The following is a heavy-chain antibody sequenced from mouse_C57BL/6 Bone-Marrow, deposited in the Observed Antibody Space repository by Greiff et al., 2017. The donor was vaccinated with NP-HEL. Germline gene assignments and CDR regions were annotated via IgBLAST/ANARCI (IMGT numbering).Heavy chain of an antibody. J-gene: IGHJ1*03. CDR1: GYTFTSYW. CDR3: ARKYYGSSYWYFGV. V-gene: IGHV1-64*01. CDR2: IHPNSGST. D-gene: IGHD1-1*01. Sequence: VQLQQSGAELVKPGASVKLSCKASGYTFTSYWMHWVKQRPGQGLEWIGMIHPNSGSTNYNEKFKSKATLTVDKSSSTAYMQLSSLTSEDSAFYYGARKYYGSSYWYFGVWGTGTTVTVSS.